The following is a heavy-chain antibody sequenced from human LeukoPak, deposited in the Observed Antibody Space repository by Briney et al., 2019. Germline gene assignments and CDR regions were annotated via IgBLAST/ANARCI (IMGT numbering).Heavy chain of an antibody. CDR1: GFTFSSYS. Sequence: KSGGSLRLSCAASGFTFSSYSMNWVRQAPGKGLEGVSSISSSSSYIYYADSAKGRFTISRDNAKNSLYLQMNSLRAEDTAVYYCATAQHYGGKPTWGQGTLVTVSS. J-gene: IGHJ5*02. CDR2: ISSSSSYI. D-gene: IGHD4-23*01. CDR3: ATAQHYGGKPT. V-gene: IGHV3-21*01.